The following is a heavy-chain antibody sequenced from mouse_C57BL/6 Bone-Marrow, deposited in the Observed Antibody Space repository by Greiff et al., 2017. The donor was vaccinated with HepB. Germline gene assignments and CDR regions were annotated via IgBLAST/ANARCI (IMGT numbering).Heavy chain of an antibody. CDR2: IYPGDGDT. CDR3: ARSSVVDWYFDV. J-gene: IGHJ1*03. Sequence: VQLQQSGAELVKPGASVKISCKASGYAFSSYWMNWVKQRPGKGLEWIGQIYPGDGDTNYNAKFKGKATLTADKSSSTAYMQLSSLTSEDSAVYFCARSSVVDWYFDVWGTGTTVTVSS. D-gene: IGHD1-1*01. V-gene: IGHV1-80*01. CDR1: GYAFSSYW.